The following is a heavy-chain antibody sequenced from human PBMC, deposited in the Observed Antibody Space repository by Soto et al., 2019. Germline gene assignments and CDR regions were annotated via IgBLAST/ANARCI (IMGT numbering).Heavy chain of an antibody. CDR1: GYTFTSYY. J-gene: IGHJ5*02. V-gene: IGHV1-46*01. CDR2: INPSGGST. D-gene: IGHD5-12*01. CDR3: ARDRVLGWYSGYDIPGNWFDP. Sequence: ASVKVSCKASGYTFTSYYMHWVRQAPGQGLEWMGIINPSGGSTSYAQKFQGRVTMTRDTSTSTVYMELSSLRSEDTAVYYCARDRVLGWYSGYDIPGNWFDPWGQGTLVTVSS.